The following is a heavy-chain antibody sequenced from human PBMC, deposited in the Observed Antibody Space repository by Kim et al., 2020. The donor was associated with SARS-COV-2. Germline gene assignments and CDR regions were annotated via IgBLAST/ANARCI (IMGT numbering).Heavy chain of an antibody. D-gene: IGHD2-21*02. J-gene: IGHJ4*02. CDR1: GGSFSGYY. CDR2: INHSGST. V-gene: IGHV4-34*01. Sequence: SETLSLTCAVYGGSFSGYYWSWIRQPPGKGLEWIGEINHSGSTNYNPSLKSRVTISVDTSKNQFSLKLSSVTAADTAVYYCARGRVTAISYWGQGTLVTV. CDR3: ARGRVTAISY.